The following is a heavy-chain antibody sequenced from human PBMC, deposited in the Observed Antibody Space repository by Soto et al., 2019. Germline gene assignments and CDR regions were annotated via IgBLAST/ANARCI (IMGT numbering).Heavy chain of an antibody. V-gene: IGHV3-30*18. D-gene: IGHD6-13*01. CDR3: AKDIGSSWCFDY. CDR1: GFTFSSYG. CDR2: TSYDGSNE. J-gene: IGHJ4*02. Sequence: QVQLVESGGGVVQPGRSLRLSCAASGFTFSSYGMHWVRQAPGKGLEWVAGTSYDGSNEYYSDSVKGRFTISRDNSKNTLYLQMNSLRAEDTAVYYCAKDIGSSWCFDYWGQGTLVTVSS.